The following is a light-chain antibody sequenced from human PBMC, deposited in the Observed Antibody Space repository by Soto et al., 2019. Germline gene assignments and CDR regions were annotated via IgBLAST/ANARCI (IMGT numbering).Light chain of an antibody. CDR1: SSDIGDYKY. CDR3: SSYSTYITV. V-gene: IGLV2-14*01. Sequence: QSALTQPASVSGSPGQSVSISCSGTSSDIGDYKYVSWYQQHPGKAPKLVISEVNNRPLGVSNRFSGSKSGNTASLTISALQAEDDAYYYCSSYSTYITVFGGGTKLTVL. CDR2: EVN. J-gene: IGLJ3*02.